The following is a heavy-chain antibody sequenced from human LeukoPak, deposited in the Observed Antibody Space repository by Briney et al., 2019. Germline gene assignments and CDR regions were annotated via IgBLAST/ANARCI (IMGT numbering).Heavy chain of an antibody. Sequence: GRSLRLSCAASGFTFSSYAMHWVRQAPGKGLEWVAVISYDGSNKYYADSVKGRFTISRDNSKNTLYLQMNSLRAEDTAVYYCAKLTIRYYFDYWGQGTLVTVSS. J-gene: IGHJ4*02. V-gene: IGHV3-30-3*02. CDR2: ISYDGSNK. CDR3: AKLTIRYYFDY. CDR1: GFTFSSYA. D-gene: IGHD5-24*01.